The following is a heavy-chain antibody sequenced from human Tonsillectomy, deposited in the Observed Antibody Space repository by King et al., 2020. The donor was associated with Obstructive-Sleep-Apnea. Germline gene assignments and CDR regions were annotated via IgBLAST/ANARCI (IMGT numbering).Heavy chain of an antibody. J-gene: IGHJ4*02. V-gene: IGHV3-7*01. CDR3: ARERGGYLFDS. CDR1: GFTFSNYW. Sequence: QLVQSGGGLVQPGGSLRLSCAASGFTFSNYWMTWVRQAPGKGLEWVANIKPDGSEKYYLDSVKGRFTISRDNAKNSLYLQMNSLRAEDTAVYYCARERGGYLFDSWGQGTLVTVSS. D-gene: IGHD5-18*01. CDR2: IKPDGSEK.